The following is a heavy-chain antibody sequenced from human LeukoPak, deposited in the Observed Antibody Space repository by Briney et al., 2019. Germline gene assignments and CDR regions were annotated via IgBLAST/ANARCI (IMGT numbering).Heavy chain of an antibody. J-gene: IGHJ4*02. V-gene: IGHV3-23*01. CDR3: VSRATMTEVDYFDY. Sequence: GGSLRLSCAASGFTFSSYAMSWVRQAPGEGLEWVSTISGSGGTTYYADSVKGRFTISRDNSKNTLYLQMNSLRAEDTAVYYCVSRATMTEVDYFDYWGQGTLVTVSS. CDR1: GFTFSSYA. D-gene: IGHD3-22*01. CDR2: ISGSGGTT.